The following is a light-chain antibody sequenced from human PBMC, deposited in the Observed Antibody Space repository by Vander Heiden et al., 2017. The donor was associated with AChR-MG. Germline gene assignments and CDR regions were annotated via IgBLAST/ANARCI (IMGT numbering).Light chain of an antibody. CDR1: QSVSNN. Sequence: EIVLTQSPDILSVSPGDRATLSCRASQSVSNNVAWYQQKPGQAPRLLIYRASTRATDIPPRFGGSGAETEFTLTIRSLQSEDFAAYYCQQYHHWRSFGQGTKVEIK. V-gene: IGKV3-15*01. J-gene: IGKJ1*01. CDR3: QQYHHWRS. CDR2: RAS.